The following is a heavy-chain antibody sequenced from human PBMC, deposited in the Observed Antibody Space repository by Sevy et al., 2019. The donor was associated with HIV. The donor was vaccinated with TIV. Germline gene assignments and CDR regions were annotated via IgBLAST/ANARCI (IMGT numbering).Heavy chain of an antibody. D-gene: IGHD1-1*01. J-gene: IGHJ4*01. V-gene: IGHV4-59*03. Sequence: SETLSLTCSVSGGSISSYFWTWVRHSPGKGLEWIGNIYFTGNTDYSPSLKSRVTLSLDTSKSQFSLTLKSVTAADTAIYFCDGDSTTRPRVLDYWGHGTLVTVSS. CDR1: GGSISSYF. CDR3: DGDSTTRPRVLDY. CDR2: IYFTGNT.